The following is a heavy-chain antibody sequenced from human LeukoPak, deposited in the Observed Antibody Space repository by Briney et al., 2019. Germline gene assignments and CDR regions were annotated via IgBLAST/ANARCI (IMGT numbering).Heavy chain of an antibody. CDR3: AIGIAAAAKQGGFDC. V-gene: IGHV4-4*07. D-gene: IGHD6-13*01. CDR1: GDSISSYD. Sequence: PSETLSLTCTVSGDSISSYDWSWIRQPAGKGLEWIGRIYTTGSTKYYPSLKSRVTMSVDTSKNLFCLKLISVTAADTAVYYWAIGIAAAAKQGGFDCWGQGTLVTVSS. CDR2: IYTTGST. J-gene: IGHJ4*02.